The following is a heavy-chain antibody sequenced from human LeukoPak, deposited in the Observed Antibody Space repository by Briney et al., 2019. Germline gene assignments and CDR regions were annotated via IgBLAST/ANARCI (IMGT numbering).Heavy chain of an antibody. Sequence: SETLSLTCTVSGGSISSSSYYWGWIRQPPGKGLEWIGSIYYSGSTYYNPSLKSRVTISVDTSKNQFSLKLSSVTAADTAVYYCARARGTEGIDYWGQGTLVTISS. CDR1: GGSISSSSYY. D-gene: IGHD1/OR15-1a*01. CDR2: IYYSGST. CDR3: ARARGTEGIDY. V-gene: IGHV4-39*07. J-gene: IGHJ4*02.